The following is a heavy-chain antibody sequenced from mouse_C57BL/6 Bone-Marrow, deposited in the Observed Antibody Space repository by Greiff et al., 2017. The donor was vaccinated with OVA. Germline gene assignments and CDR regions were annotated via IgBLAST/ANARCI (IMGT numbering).Heavy chain of an antibody. D-gene: IGHD1-1*01. Sequence: VHVKQSGPELVKPGASVKIPCKASGYTFTDYNMDWVKQSHGKSLEWIGDINPNNGGTIYNQKFKGKATLTVDKSSSTAYMQLNSLTSEDSAVYVCARGHYGSLWYSDVWGTGTTVTVSS. J-gene: IGHJ1*03. V-gene: IGHV1-18*01. CDR1: GYTFTDYN. CDR3: ARGHYGSLWYSDV. CDR2: INPNNGGT.